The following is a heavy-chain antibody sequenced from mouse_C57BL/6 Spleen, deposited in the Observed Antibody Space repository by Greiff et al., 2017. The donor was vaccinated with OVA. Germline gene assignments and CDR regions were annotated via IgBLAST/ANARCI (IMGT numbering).Heavy chain of an antibody. Sequence: QVQLQQPGAELVKPGASVQLSCKASGYTFTSYCMHWVTQRPGQGLEWIGMIHPNSCSTNYNEKFKSKATLTVDNSSSTAYMQLRSLTSEDSAVYYCATYGSSCDYWGQGTTLTVSS. CDR2: IHPNSCST. CDR3: ATYGSSCDY. CDR1: GYTFTSYC. V-gene: IGHV1-64*01. J-gene: IGHJ2*01. D-gene: IGHD1-1*01.